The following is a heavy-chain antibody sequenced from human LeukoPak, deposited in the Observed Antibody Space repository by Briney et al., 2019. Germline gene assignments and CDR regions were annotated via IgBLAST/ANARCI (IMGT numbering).Heavy chain of an antibody. CDR3: ATDSQGRPPYFDY. CDR2: FDPEDGET. CDR1: GYTLTELS. J-gene: IGHJ4*02. V-gene: IGHV1-24*01. Sequence: ASVKVSCKVSGYTLTELSMHWVRQTPGKGLEWMGGFDPEDGETIYAQKFQGRVTMTEDTSTDTAYMELSSLRSEDTAVYYCATDSQGRPPYFDYWGQGTLVTVSS. D-gene: IGHD6-6*01.